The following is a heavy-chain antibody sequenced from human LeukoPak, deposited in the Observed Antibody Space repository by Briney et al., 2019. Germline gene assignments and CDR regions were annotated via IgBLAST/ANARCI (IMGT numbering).Heavy chain of an antibody. Sequence: QTGGSLRLSCAASGFTFSSYAMRWVRQAPGKGVEWVSAISGSGGSTYYADSVKGRFTISRDNSKNTLYLQMNSLRAEDTAVYYCAKDLYYYDSSGLFDYWGQGTLVTVSS. V-gene: IGHV3-23*01. J-gene: IGHJ4*02. CDR2: ISGSGGST. CDR3: AKDLYYYDSSGLFDY. CDR1: GFTFSSYA. D-gene: IGHD3-22*01.